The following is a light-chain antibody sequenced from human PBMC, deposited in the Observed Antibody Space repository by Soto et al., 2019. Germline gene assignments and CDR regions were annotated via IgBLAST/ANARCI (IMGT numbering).Light chain of an antibody. CDR3: QHRA. Sequence: EIVLTQSPGTLSLSPGERATLSCRASQSVSSSYLAWYQQKPGQAPRLLIYGASSSATVIPDRFSGSGSGTDFTLTISRLEPEDVAVYYCQHRAFGQGTKVEIK. CDR1: QSVSSSY. V-gene: IGKV3-20*01. CDR2: GAS. J-gene: IGKJ1*01.